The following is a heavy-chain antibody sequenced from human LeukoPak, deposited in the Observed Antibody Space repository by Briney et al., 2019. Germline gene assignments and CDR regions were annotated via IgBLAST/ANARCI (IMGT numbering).Heavy chain of an antibody. J-gene: IGHJ4*02. Sequence: GGSLRLSCAASGFTFSSAWMSWVRQAPGKGLEWVGRIKSKTDGETTDYAAPVKGRFTISRDDSKNTLYLQMSSLKAEDTAVYYCTTDLWFGELLLYWGQGTLVTVSS. CDR1: GFTFSSAW. V-gene: IGHV3-15*01. CDR3: TTDLWFGELLLY. CDR2: IKSKTDGETT. D-gene: IGHD3-10*01.